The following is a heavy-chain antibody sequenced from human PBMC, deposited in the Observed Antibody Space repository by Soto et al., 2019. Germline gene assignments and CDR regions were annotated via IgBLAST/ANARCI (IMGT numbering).Heavy chain of an antibody. Sequence: GGSLRLSYAGSGFTFSCYWMSSFRQAPGKGLEWVANIKQDGSEKYYVDSVKGRFTISRDNAKNSLYLQMNSLRAEDTAVYYCARSVYSSGWYRVIYDYWGQGTLVTVSS. CDR1: GFTFSCYW. CDR2: IKQDGSEK. CDR3: ARSVYSSGWYRVIYDY. V-gene: IGHV3-7*01. D-gene: IGHD6-19*01. J-gene: IGHJ4*02.